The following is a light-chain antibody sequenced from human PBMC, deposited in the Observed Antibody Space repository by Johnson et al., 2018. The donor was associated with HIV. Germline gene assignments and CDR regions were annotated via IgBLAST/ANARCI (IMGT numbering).Light chain of an antibody. CDR3: GTWDSSLSAL. V-gene: IGLV1-51*02. J-gene: IGLJ1*01. CDR1: SSNIGNNY. CDR2: ENN. Sequence: QSVLTQPPSVSAAPGHKVTISCSGSSSNIGNNYVSWYQQLPGTAPKLLIYENNKRPSGIPDRFSGPKSGTSATLGITGLQTGDEADYYCGTWDSSLSALFGTGTKVTVL.